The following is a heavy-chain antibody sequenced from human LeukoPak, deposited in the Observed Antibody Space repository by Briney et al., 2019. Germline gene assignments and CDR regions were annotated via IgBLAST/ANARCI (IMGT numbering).Heavy chain of an antibody. CDR3: ARDREDQTRFDP. V-gene: IGHV4-31*03. CDR1: GGSISSSSYY. J-gene: IGHJ5*02. Sequence: SETLSLTCTVSGGSISSSSYYWGWIRQHPGKGLEWIGFIYYSGSTYYNPSLKSRVTISVDTSKNQFSLKLSSVTAADTAVYYCARDREDQTRFDPWGQGALVTVSS. CDR2: IYYSGST. D-gene: IGHD2-2*01.